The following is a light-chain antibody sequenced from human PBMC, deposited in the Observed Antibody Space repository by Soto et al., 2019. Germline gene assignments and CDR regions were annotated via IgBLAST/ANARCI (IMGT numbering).Light chain of an antibody. V-gene: IGKV1-39*01. CDR2: AAS. CDR3: QQSYSTPRLT. Sequence: DIQMTQSPSSLSASVGDRVTITCRASQSISSYLNWYQQKPGKAPKLLIYAASSLQSGVPSRFSGRGSGTDFTLTISSLQPEDFATYYCQQSYSTPRLTFGGGTQVEIK. CDR1: QSISSY. J-gene: IGKJ4*01.